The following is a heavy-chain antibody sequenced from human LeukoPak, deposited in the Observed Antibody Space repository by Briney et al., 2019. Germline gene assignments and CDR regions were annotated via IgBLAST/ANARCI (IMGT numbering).Heavy chain of an antibody. Sequence: RASVKVSCKASGGTFSSYAISWVRQAPGQGLEWMGGIIPIFGTANYAQKFQGRVTITTDESTSTAYMELSSLRSEDMAVYYCARGHTDRTDYGDYAPYYYMDVWGKGTTVTVSS. J-gene: IGHJ6*03. D-gene: IGHD4-17*01. CDR1: GGTFSSYA. CDR2: IIPIFGTA. V-gene: IGHV1-69*05. CDR3: ARGHTDRTDYGDYAPYYYMDV.